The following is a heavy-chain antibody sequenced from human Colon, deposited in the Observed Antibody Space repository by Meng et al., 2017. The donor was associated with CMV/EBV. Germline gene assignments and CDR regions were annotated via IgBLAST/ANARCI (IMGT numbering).Heavy chain of an antibody. CDR2: IRNSAGTT. Sequence: CEASGFNFNNFAMSWVRQAPGKGLEWVSGIRNSAGTTYYLDSVKGRFTISRDISKNTVYLQMNSLRDEDTAIYYCVKAGASMIRTFDDWGQGTLVTVSS. V-gene: IGHV3-23*01. D-gene: IGHD1-26*01. CDR1: GFNFNNFA. J-gene: IGHJ4*02. CDR3: VKAGASMIRTFDD.